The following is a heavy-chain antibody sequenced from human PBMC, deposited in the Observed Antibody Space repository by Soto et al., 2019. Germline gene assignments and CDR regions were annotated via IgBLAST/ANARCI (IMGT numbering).Heavy chain of an antibody. V-gene: IGHV3-30*18. J-gene: IGHJ4*02. CDR3: AKDRGWSSADLEY. Sequence: QVQLVESGGGVVQPGSSLRLSCAASGFNFSSFGMHWVRQAPGKGLEWVALMSYDGSSKYYQDSLTGRFTISRDKSKNTLYLQMSSLRVEDTAVYYCAKDRGWSSADLEYWGQGTLVTVSS. CDR2: MSYDGSSK. CDR1: GFNFSSFG. D-gene: IGHD6-19*01.